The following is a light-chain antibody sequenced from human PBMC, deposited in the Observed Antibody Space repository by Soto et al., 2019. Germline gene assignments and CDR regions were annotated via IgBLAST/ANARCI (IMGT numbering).Light chain of an antibody. CDR3: TSYTTSGTL. Sequence: QSVLTQPASVSGSPGQSITISCTGTNSDIGSYNYVSWYQQHPGKAPKLIIYAVRDRPSGVSSRFSGSKSGNTASLTISGLQAEEEADYYCTSYTTSGTLFGTGTKVTVL. V-gene: IGLV2-14*01. CDR2: AVR. CDR1: NSDIGSYNY. J-gene: IGLJ1*01.